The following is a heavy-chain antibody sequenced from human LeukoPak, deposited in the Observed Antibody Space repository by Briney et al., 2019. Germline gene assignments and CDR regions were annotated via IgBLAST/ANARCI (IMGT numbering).Heavy chain of an antibody. CDR2: LYYNRST. Sequence: SQTLPLPCTVSGGSISSYYWSWIRQPPGKGLEQIGYLYYNRSTNYHPSLKSRVTISVDTSKNQFSLKLSSVTAADTAGYYCARQPLGLVLGGYFDYWGQATLVTVST. CDR3: ARQPLGLVLGGYFDY. V-gene: IGHV4-59*08. J-gene: IGHJ4*02. D-gene: IGHD6-19*01. CDR1: GGSISSYY.